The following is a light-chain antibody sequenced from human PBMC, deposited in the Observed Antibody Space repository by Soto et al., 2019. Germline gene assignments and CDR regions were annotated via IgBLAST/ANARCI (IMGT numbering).Light chain of an antibody. V-gene: IGLV4-69*01. J-gene: IGLJ2*01. CDR3: QAWGPGIPRVL. CDR1: GQSSHA. Sequence: QPVLTQSPSASAYLGASVTLTCTVGQSSHAIAWHQQQPQKGPRYLMKVERDGSHIKGDGIPDRFSGSSSGAERYLTISSLQSEDEADYYCQAWGPGIPRVLFGGGTKVTVL. CDR2: VERDGSH.